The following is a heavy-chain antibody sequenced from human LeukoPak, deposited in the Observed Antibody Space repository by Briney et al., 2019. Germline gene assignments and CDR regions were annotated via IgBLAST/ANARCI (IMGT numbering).Heavy chain of an antibody. CDR1: GYSFTSYW. J-gene: IGHJ4*02. CDR3: ARLVYYDSSGYHGGFDY. Sequence: GESLKISCKGSGYSFTSYWIGWVRQMPGKGLGGMGIFYPGDSDTRYSPSFQGQVTISADKSISTAYLQGSSLKASDTAMYYCARLVYYDSSGYHGGFDYWGQGTLVTVSS. D-gene: IGHD3-22*01. CDR2: FYPGDSDT. V-gene: IGHV5-51*01.